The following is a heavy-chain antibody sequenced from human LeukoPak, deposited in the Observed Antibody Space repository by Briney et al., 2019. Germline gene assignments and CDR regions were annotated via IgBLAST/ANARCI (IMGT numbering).Heavy chain of an antibody. D-gene: IGHD3-10*01. Sequence: GRSLRLSCAASGFTFSSYAMHWVRQAPGKGLEWVAVISYDGSNKYYADSVKGRFTISRDNSKNTPYLQMNSLRAEDTAVYYCARGLLLWFADDAFDIWGQGTMVTVSS. V-gene: IGHV3-30*04. CDR2: ISYDGSNK. CDR3: ARGLLLWFADDAFDI. J-gene: IGHJ3*02. CDR1: GFTFSSYA.